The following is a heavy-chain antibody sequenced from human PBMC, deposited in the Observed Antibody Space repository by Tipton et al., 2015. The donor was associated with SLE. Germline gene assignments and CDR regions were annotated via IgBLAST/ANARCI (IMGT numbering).Heavy chain of an antibody. CDR3: ARALPVTFGGGVVTSLGF. CDR2: IKEDGSET. V-gene: IGHV3-7*01. CDR1: GFTFSNYW. D-gene: IGHD3-16*01. J-gene: IGHJ4*02. Sequence: SLRLSCAASGFTFSNYWMHWVRQAPGGLEWVANIKEDGSETYYVDSTKGRFTVSRDNAKNSLFLQMNSLRAEDTALYYCARALPVTFGGGVVTSLGFWGQGALVSVSS.